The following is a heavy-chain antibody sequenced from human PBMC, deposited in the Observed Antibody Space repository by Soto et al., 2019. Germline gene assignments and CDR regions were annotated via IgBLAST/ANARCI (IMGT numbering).Heavy chain of an antibody. D-gene: IGHD2-15*01. CDR3: ARDGEVVSSPIDI. CDR1: GFTFSSYS. V-gene: IGHV3-21*01. J-gene: IGHJ3*02. CDR2: ISSSSSYI. Sequence: EVQLVESGGGLVKPGGSLRLSCAASGFTFSSYSMNWVRQAPGKGLEWVSSISSSSSYIYYADSVKGRFTISRDNAKNSLELQMNSLRAEDTAVDDCARDGEVVSSPIDIWGQGTMVTVSS.